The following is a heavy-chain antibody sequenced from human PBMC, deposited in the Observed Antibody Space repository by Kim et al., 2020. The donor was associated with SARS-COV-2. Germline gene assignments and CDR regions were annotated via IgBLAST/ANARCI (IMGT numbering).Heavy chain of an antibody. CDR3: AKDHPASGWTTFEY. D-gene: IGHD6-19*01. V-gene: IGHV3-23*01. CDR1: GFNSNNYA. J-gene: IGHJ4*01. Sequence: GGSLRLSCVVSGFNSNNYAMRWVRQAPGKGLEWISAITKYDGRTYYANSVKGRFTISRDISSNTVLLQMNSLRAEDTALYYCAKDHPASGWTTFEYWGHGTLVSVSS. CDR2: ITKYDGRT.